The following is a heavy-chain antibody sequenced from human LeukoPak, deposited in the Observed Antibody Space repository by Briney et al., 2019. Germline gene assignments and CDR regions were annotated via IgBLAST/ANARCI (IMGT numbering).Heavy chain of an antibody. CDR3: TSITRDYYYYYMDV. D-gene: IGHD3-10*01. CDR1: GFTFTNYA. J-gene: IGHJ6*03. CDR2: ISGGGGTA. Sequence: PGGSLRLSCAVSGFTFTNYALSWVRQAPGKGLEWVSAISGGGGTAYYADSVKGRFTISRDNSKNTLYLQMNSLRAEDTAVYYCTSITRDYYYYYMDVWGKGTTVTVSS. V-gene: IGHV3-23*01.